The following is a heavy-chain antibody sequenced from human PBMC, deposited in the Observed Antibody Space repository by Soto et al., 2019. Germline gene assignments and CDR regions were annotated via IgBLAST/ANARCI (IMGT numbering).Heavy chain of an antibody. CDR3: AKALYYYDSSPLDH. V-gene: IGHV3-43D*04. D-gene: IGHD3-22*01. CDR1: GFDFEDYA. CDR2: TNSDGTDS. J-gene: IGHJ4*02. Sequence: GGSLRLSCAAAGFDFEDYAMHCVRQVPGKGLEWVSLTNSDGTDSYYMDSVKGRFTISRDNGKSSLYLQMDRLRPEDTALYFCAKALYYYDSSPLDHWGQGTLVTVS.